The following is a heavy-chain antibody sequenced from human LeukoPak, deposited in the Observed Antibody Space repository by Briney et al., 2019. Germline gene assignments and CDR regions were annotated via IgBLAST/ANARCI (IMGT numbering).Heavy chain of an antibody. Sequence: GASVKVSCKASGYTFTSYGISWVRQAPGQGLEWMGWISAYNGNTNYAQKLQGRVTMTTDTSTSTAYIELSSLRSEDTAVYYCARVSTAARRFDNWGQGTLVTVSS. CDR3: ARVSTAARRFDN. CDR1: GYTFTSYG. J-gene: IGHJ4*02. CDR2: ISAYNGNT. V-gene: IGHV1-18*01. D-gene: IGHD6-6*01.